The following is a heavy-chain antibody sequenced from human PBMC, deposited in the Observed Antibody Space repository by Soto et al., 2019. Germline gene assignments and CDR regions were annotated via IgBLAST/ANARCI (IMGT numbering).Heavy chain of an antibody. CDR1: GGSVSSGSYY. D-gene: IGHD3-22*01. Sequence: QVQLQESGPGLVKPSETLSLTCTVSGGSVSSGSYYWSWIRQPPGKGLEWIGYIYYSGSTNYNPSLKSRVTISVDTSKNQYSLKLSSVTAADTAVYYCAREEWDYYDSSGYRVWGQGTLVTVSS. CDR2: IYYSGST. V-gene: IGHV4-61*01. J-gene: IGHJ4*02. CDR3: AREEWDYYDSSGYRV.